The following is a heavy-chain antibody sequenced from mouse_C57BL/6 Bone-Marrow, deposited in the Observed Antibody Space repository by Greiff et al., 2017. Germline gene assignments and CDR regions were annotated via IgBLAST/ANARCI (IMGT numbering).Heavy chain of an antibody. Sequence: EVQLQQSGPELVKPGASVKMSCKASGYTFTDYNMHWVKQSHGKSLEWIGYINPNNGGTSYNQKFKGKATLTVNKSSSTAYMELRSLTSEDSAVYYCAIQGNLPRGVFDYWGQGTTLTVSS. J-gene: IGHJ2*01. CDR3: AIQGNLPRGVFDY. CDR2: INPNNGGT. CDR1: GYTFTDYN. V-gene: IGHV1-22*01.